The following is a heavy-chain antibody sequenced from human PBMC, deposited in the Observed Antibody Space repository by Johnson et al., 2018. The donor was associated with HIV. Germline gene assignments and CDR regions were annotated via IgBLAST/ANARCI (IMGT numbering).Heavy chain of an antibody. Sequence: QVQLVESGGGVVQPGRSLRLSCAASGFTFSDYYMSWIRQAPGKGLEWVAVIWYDGSQKYYTDSVKGRFTISRDNSKNTLYLQMNSLRAEDTAVYYCTRVSIPHSYAFDIWGPGTMVTVSA. V-gene: IGHV3-33*08. J-gene: IGHJ3*02. D-gene: IGHD2-15*01. CDR2: IWYDGSQK. CDR1: GFTFSDYY. CDR3: TRVSIPHSYAFDI.